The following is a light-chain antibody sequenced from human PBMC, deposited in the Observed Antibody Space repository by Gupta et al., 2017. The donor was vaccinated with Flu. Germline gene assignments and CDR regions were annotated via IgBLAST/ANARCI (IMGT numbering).Light chain of an antibody. CDR2: GDV. CDR1: SPNLGAGPQ. CDR3: QSFDDSLGGWRI. J-gene: IGLJ2*01. Sequence: QSVLTQPPSVSGAPGQTVTISCTGTSPNLGAGPQVHLYQQLPGSPPKLLIFGDVVRPSGIADPFSGSNSGTTATLAIAGLQVEDEADYYCQSFDDSLGGWRIFGGGTKLTVL. V-gene: IGLV1-40*01.